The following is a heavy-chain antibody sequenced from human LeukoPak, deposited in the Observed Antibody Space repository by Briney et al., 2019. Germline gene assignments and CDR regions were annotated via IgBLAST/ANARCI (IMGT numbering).Heavy chain of an antibody. CDR3: AKLILRYNWNGPEDY. J-gene: IGHJ4*02. V-gene: IGHV3-23*01. CDR2: ISGSGGST. Sequence: PGGSLGLSCAASGFTFSSYAMSWVRQAPGKGLEWVSAISGSGGSTYYADSVKGRFTISRDNSKNTLYLQMNSLRAEDTAVYYCAKLILRYNWNGPEDYWGQGTLVTVSS. CDR1: GFTFSSYA. D-gene: IGHD1-20*01.